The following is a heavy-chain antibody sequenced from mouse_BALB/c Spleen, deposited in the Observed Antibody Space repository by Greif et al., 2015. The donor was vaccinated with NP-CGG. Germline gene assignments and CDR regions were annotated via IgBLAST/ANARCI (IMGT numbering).Heavy chain of an antibody. D-gene: IGHD4-1*02. J-gene: IGHJ2*01. V-gene: IGHV14-3*02. Sequence: VQLQQSGAELVKPGASVKLSCTASGFNIKDTYMHWVKQRPEQGLEWIGRIDPANGNTKYDPKFQGKATITADTSSNTAYLQLSSLTSEDTAVYYCARSSTGTGRNYFDYWGQGTTLTVSS. CDR3: ARSSTGTGRNYFDY. CDR1: GFNIKDTY. CDR2: IDPANGNT.